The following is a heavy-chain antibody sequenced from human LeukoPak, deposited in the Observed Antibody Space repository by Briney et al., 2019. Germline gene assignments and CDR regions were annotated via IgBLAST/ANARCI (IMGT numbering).Heavy chain of an antibody. Sequence: PGGSLRLSCAASGFTFSTYWMHWVRQAPGKGLEWVSLISGDGGSTFYADSVRGRLTISRDNSKNTLYLQMNSLRAEDTAVYYCAKDPHIQYYYGSGSYLAYWGQGTLVTVSS. CDR1: GFTFSTYW. J-gene: IGHJ4*02. CDR2: ISGDGGST. V-gene: IGHV3-NL1*01. CDR3: AKDPHIQYYYGSGSYLAY. D-gene: IGHD3-10*01.